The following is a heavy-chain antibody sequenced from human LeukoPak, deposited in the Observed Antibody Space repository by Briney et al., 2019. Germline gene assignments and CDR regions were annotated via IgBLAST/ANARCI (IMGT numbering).Heavy chain of an antibody. CDR2: INHSGST. Sequence: SETLSLTCAVYGGSFSGYYWSWIRQPPGKGLEWIGEINHSGSTNYNPSLKSRVTISVDTSKNQFSLKLSSVTAADTAVYYCARRQVYCSSTSCYWGPYDYYGMDVWGQGTTVTVSS. CDR3: ARRQVYCSSTSCYWGPYDYYGMDV. J-gene: IGHJ6*02. V-gene: IGHV4-34*01. D-gene: IGHD2-2*01. CDR1: GGSFSGYY.